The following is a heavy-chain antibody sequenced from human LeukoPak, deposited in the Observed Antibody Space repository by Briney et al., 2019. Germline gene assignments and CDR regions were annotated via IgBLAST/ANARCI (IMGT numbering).Heavy chain of an antibody. Sequence: SETLSLTCTVSGGSMKSNNSYWGWIRQPPGKGLEWIASVSYTATTFYNPSLESRVTISIDTSKNQFSLKLSSVTAADTAIYYCARDFYAAVSVVRGVMGEETYFFDSWGQGTLVTVSS. D-gene: IGHD3-10*01. CDR2: VSYTATT. CDR3: ARDFYAAVSVVRGVMGEETYFFDS. J-gene: IGHJ4*02. CDR1: GGSMKSNNSY. V-gene: IGHV4-39*07.